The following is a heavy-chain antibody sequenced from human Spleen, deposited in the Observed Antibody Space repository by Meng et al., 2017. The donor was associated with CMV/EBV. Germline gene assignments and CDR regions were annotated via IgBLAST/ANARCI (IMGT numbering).Heavy chain of an antibody. CDR2: INPNSGST. Sequence: ASVKVSCKASGYTFTDYYIHWVRQAPGQGLEWMGRINPNSGSTNYALKFQGRVTMTRDTSISTAYMELSRLRSDDTAVYYCARDPPAMAPYFDYWGQGTLVTVSS. J-gene: IGHJ4*02. CDR1: GYTFTDYY. CDR3: ARDPPAMAPYFDY. D-gene: IGHD5-18*01. V-gene: IGHV1-2*02.